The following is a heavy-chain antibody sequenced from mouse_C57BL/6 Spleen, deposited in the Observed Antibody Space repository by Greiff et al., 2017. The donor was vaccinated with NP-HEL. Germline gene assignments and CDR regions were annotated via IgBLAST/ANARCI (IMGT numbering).Heavy chain of an antibody. CDR2: ISYDGSN. Sequence: ESGPGLVKPSQSLSLTCSVTGYSITSGYYWNWIRQFPGNKLEWMGYISYDGSNNYNPSLKNRISITRDTSKNQFFLKLNSVTTEDTATYYCARGDYYGSTEDAMDYWGQGTSVTVSS. J-gene: IGHJ4*01. CDR3: ARGDYYGSTEDAMDY. D-gene: IGHD1-1*01. V-gene: IGHV3-6*01. CDR1: GYSITSGYY.